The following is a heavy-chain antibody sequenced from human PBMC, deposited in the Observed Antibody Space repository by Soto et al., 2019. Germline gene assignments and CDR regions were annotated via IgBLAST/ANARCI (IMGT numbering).Heavy chain of an antibody. CDR3: AQDPTIFGVAIFDY. J-gene: IGHJ4*02. Sequence: PGGSLRLSCAASGFTFSSYALSWVRQAPGKGLEWVSTISGSAGSTYYADSVKGRFTISRDNSKNTLYLQMNSLRAEDTAVYYCAQDPTIFGVAIFDYWGQGTLVPVSX. D-gene: IGHD3-3*01. CDR1: GFTFSSYA. V-gene: IGHV3-23*01. CDR2: ISGSAGST.